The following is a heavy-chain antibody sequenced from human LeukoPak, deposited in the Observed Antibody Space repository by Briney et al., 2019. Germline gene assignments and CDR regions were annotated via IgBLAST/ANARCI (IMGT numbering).Heavy chain of an antibody. CDR2: INANSGTT. D-gene: IGHD6-19*01. CDR3: AKPISGGLAVTADWFHP. V-gene: IGHV3-23*01. J-gene: IGHJ5*01. CDR1: GFAFSVYA. Sequence: GGSLRLSCEASGFAFSVYAMSWLRQPPGKGLEWVSTINANSGTTSYAASVRGRFTIFRDNSKNALYLQLTTLRADDTATYYCAKPISGGLAVTADWFHPWGQGTLLVVSS.